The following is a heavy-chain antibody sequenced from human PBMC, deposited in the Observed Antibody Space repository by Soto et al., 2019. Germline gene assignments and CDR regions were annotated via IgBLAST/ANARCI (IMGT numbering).Heavy chain of an antibody. CDR1: GYTFTSYY. CDR3: ARAINPPRIAVAGPSLFDY. Sequence: QVQLVQSGAEVKKPGASVKVSCKASGYTFTSYYMHWVRQAPGQGLEWMGIINPSGGSTSYAQKFQGRVTMTRDTSTSTVYMELSRLRSEDTAVYYCARAINPPRIAVAGPSLFDYWGQGTLVTVSS. D-gene: IGHD6-19*01. J-gene: IGHJ4*02. V-gene: IGHV1-46*01. CDR2: INPSGGST.